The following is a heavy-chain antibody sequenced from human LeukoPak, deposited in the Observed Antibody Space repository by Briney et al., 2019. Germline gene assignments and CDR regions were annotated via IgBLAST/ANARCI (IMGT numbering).Heavy chain of an antibody. V-gene: IGHV4-39*07. Sequence: SETLSLTCTVSGGSISSSSYYWGWIRQPPGKGLEWIRSIYYSGSTYYNPSLKSRVTISVDTSKSQFSLKLSSVTAADTAVYYCGGGYDYDYWGQGTLVTVSS. CDR3: GGGYDYDY. J-gene: IGHJ4*02. CDR2: IYYSGST. CDR1: GGSISSSSYY. D-gene: IGHD5-12*01.